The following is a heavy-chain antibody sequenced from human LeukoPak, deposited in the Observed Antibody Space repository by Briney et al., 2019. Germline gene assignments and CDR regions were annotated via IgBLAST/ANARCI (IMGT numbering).Heavy chain of an antibody. V-gene: IGHV3-7*01. Sequence: GGSLRLSCAASGFTFSNYWMSWVRQAPEKGLEWVANIKEDGSEKYYVESVEGRFTISRDNAKTSLYLQMNSLRADDTAVYYCARDLRSSGYYAFDYWGQGTLVTVSS. CDR1: GFTFSNYW. CDR2: IKEDGSEK. J-gene: IGHJ4*02. CDR3: ARDLRSSGYYAFDY. D-gene: IGHD3-22*01.